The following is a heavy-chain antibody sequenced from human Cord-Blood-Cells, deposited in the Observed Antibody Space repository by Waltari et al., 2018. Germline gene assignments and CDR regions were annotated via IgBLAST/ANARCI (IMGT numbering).Heavy chain of an antibody. CDR2: IYHSGST. Sequence: QVQLQESGPGLVKPSETLSLTCAVSGYSISSGYYWGWIRQPPGKGLEWIGSIYHSGSTYYNPSLKSRVTISVDTSKNQFSLKLSSVTAADTAVYYCASEQLGYFDLWGRGTLVTVSS. J-gene: IGHJ2*01. CDR3: ASEQLGYFDL. D-gene: IGHD1-1*01. V-gene: IGHV4-38-2*01. CDR1: GYSISSGYY.